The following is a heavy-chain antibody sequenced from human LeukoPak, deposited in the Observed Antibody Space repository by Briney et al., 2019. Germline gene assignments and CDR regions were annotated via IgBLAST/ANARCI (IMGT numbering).Heavy chain of an antibody. J-gene: IGHJ6*02. CDR3: ARDPPYDFWSGYYSYYYYGMDV. CDR2: IYTSGST. D-gene: IGHD3-3*01. CDR1: GGSTSSYY. Sequence: SETLSLTCTVSGGSTSSYYWSWIRQPAGKGLEWIGRIYTSGSTNYNPSLKSRVTMSVDTSKNQFSLKLSSVTAADTAVYYCARDPPYDFWSGYYSYYYYGMDVWGQGTTVTVSS. V-gene: IGHV4-4*07.